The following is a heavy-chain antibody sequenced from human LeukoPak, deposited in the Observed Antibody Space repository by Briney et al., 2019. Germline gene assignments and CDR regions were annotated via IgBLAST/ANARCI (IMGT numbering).Heavy chain of an antibody. J-gene: IGHJ4*02. CDR2: IRFDGSNK. CDR3: AKDSDYGDYVPFDYYFDY. V-gene: IGHV3-30*02. Sequence: GGSLRLSCATSGFIFTNYGMHWVRQAPGKGLEWVAFIRFDGSNKYYADSVKGRFTISRDNSKNTLYLQMNSLRAEDTAVYYCAKDSDYGDYVPFDYYFDYWGQGTLVTVSS. CDR1: GFIFTNYG. D-gene: IGHD4-17*01.